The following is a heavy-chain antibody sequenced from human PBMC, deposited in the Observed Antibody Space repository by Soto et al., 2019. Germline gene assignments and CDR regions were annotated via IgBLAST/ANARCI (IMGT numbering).Heavy chain of an antibody. V-gene: IGHV5-10-1*01. D-gene: IGHD6-13*01. CDR3: ARGKQQLAHDAFDI. CDR1: GHRFSSYW. CDR2: IDPSDSYN. J-gene: IGHJ3*02. Sequence: EYLVVSSKRCGHRFSSYWTIWVPQMPGKGLELMGRIDPSDSYNNYSPSFQRHVTISAYKSIRTAYPQWRSLKASDTAMYYCARGKQQLAHDAFDIWGQGTMVTV.